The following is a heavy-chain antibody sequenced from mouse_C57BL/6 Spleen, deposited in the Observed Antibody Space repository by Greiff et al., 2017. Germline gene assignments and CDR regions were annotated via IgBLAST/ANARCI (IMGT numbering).Heavy chain of an antibody. V-gene: IGHV1-62-2*01. J-gene: IGHJ4*01. D-gene: IGHD1-1*01. CDR3: AIHGIFITTVVAPYAMDY. CDR1: GYTFTEYT. Sequence: VQLQQSGAELVKPGASVKLSCKASGYTFTEYTIHWVKQRSGQGLEWIGWFYPGSGSIKYNEKFKDKATLSADKSSSTVYMELSRLTSEDSAVYFCAIHGIFITTVVAPYAMDYWGQGTSVTVSS. CDR2: FYPGSGSI.